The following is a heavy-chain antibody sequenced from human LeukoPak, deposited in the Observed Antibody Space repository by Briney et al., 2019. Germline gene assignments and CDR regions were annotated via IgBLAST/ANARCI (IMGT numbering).Heavy chain of an antibody. D-gene: IGHD3-10*01. CDR1: GFTFSSYE. J-gene: IGHJ4*02. Sequence: GGSLRLSCAASGFTFSSYEMNWVRQAPGKGLEWVSYISSSGSTIYYADSVKGRFTISRDNAKNLLYLQMNSLRAEDTAVYYCARDMVSMVRGVMVDWGQGTLVTVSS. V-gene: IGHV3-48*03. CDR3: ARDMVSMVRGVMVD. CDR2: ISSSGSTI.